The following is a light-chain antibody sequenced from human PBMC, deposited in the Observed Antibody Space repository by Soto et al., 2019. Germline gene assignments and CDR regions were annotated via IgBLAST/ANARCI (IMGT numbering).Light chain of an antibody. V-gene: IGKV1-5*03. CDR3: QQYDNDSWT. CDR2: KAS. J-gene: IGKJ1*01. Sequence: DIQMTQSPSTLSASVGDRVIITCRASQSVSSWLAWYQQKPGKAPNLLIYKASILKSGVPSRFGGSGSGTEFTLTISSLQPDDFATYYCQQYDNDSWTFGQGTKVEIK. CDR1: QSVSSW.